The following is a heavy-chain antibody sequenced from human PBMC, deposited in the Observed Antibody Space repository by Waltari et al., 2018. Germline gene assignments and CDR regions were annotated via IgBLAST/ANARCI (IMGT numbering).Heavy chain of an antibody. Sequence: QVQLQQWGAGLLKPSETLSLTCAVYGGSFSGYYWRWIRQPPGKGLEWIGEINHSGSTNYNPSLKSRVTISVDTSKNQFSLKLSSVTAADTAVYYCASNLRYYDFWSGYYYWGQGTLVTVSS. CDR1: GGSFSGYY. J-gene: IGHJ4*02. D-gene: IGHD3-3*01. CDR2: INHSGST. V-gene: IGHV4-34*01. CDR3: ASNLRYYDFWSGYYY.